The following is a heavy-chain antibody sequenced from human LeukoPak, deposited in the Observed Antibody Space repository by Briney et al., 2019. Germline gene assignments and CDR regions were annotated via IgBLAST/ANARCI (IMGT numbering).Heavy chain of an antibody. CDR3: ARDLRRMIFGVVIYYGMDV. V-gene: IGHV3-21*01. D-gene: IGHD3-3*01. Sequence: GGSLRLSCAASGFTFSNYDMNWVRQAPGKGLEWVSSISSSSTYIYYADSVKGRFTVSRDSAKNSLYLQMNSLRAEDTAVYYCARDLRRMIFGVVIYYGMDVWGQGTTVTVSS. CDR1: GFTFSNYD. CDR2: ISSSSTYI. J-gene: IGHJ6*02.